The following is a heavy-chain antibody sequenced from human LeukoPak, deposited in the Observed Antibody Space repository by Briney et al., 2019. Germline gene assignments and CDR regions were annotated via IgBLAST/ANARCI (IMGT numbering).Heavy chain of an antibody. V-gene: IGHV3-30*02. CDR2: IRYDGSNK. CDR3: AKDRGAYYDILTGYYMWFDY. J-gene: IGHJ4*02. D-gene: IGHD3-9*01. Sequence: TGGSRRLSCAASGFTFSSYGMHWVRQAPGKGLEWVAFIRYDGSNKYYADSVKGRFTISRDNSKNTLYLQMNSLRAEDTAVYYCAKDRGAYYDILTGYYMWFDYWGQGTLVTVSS. CDR1: GFTFSSYG.